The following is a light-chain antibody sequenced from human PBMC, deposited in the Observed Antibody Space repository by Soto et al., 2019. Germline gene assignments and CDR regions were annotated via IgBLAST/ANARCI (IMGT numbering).Light chain of an antibody. CDR3: CSYAGSFPYV. CDR2: DVN. CDR1: TSDVGGYNY. J-gene: IGLJ1*01. Sequence: QSVLTQPRSVSGSPGQSVTISCTGTTSDVGGYNYVSWYQQHPGKAPKFIIYDVNKRPSGVPDRFSGSKSGNTASLTISGLQAEDEADYFCCSYAGSFPYVLGTGTKLTVL. V-gene: IGLV2-11*01.